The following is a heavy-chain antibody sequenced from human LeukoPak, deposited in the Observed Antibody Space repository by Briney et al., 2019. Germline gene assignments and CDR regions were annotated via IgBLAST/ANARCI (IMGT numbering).Heavy chain of an antibody. D-gene: IGHD4-17*01. CDR3: AKDPNGDYVGAFDS. J-gene: IGHJ3*02. CDR2: INVNGGAT. Sequence: PGGSLRLSCAPSTFTINIYAMTWVRQAPGKGLEWVSSINVNGGATYYADSVKGRFTIFRDNSKNTLYLQMNSLRAEDTAVYYCAKDPNGDYVGAFDSWDQGTMATVSS. CDR1: TFTINIYA. V-gene: IGHV3-23*01.